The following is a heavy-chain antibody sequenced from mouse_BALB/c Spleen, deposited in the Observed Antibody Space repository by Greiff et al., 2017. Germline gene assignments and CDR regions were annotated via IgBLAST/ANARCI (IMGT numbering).Heavy chain of an antibody. CDR1: GYTFTSYW. CDR2: INPSTGYT. Sequence: VKLMESGAELAKPGASVKMSCKASGYTFTSYWMHWVKQRPGQGLEWIGYINPSTGYTEYNQKFKDKATLTADKSSSTAYMQLSSLTSEDSAVYYCARIAWFAYWGQGTLVTVSA. V-gene: IGHV1-7*01. J-gene: IGHJ3*01. CDR3: ARIAWFAY.